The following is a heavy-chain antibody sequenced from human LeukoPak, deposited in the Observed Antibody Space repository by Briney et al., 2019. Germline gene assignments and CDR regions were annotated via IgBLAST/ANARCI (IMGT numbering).Heavy chain of an antibody. CDR3: ARAPSMILPFYFDY. D-gene: IGHD3-16*01. Sequence: PSETLPLTCSVSGGSISTFYWNWIRQPPGKGLEWIGNIDYSGSTNYNSSLKSRVTFSVDKSKNQFSLKLSSVTAADTAVYYCARAPSMILPFYFDYWGQGTLVTVSS. V-gene: IGHV4-59*01. CDR1: GGSISTFY. J-gene: IGHJ4*02. CDR2: IDYSGST.